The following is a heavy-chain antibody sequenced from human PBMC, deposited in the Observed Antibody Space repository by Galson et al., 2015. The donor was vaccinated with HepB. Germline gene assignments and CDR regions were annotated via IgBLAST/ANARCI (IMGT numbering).Heavy chain of an antibody. J-gene: IGHJ4*02. V-gene: IGHV3-30-3*01. CDR2: ISYDDSNK. CDR3: ARVARWGVLSQYFDY. CDR1: GFIFSSYA. D-gene: IGHD3-16*01. Sequence: SLRLSCAASGFIFSSYAMHWVRQAPGKGLEWVAVISYDDSNKYYADSVKGRFTISRDNSKNTLYLQMNGLRAEDTAVYYCARVARWGVLSQYFDYWGQGTLVTVSS.